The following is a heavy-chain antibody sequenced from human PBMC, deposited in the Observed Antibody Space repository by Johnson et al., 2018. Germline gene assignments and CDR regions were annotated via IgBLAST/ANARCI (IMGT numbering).Heavy chain of an antibody. CDR1: YSFTSYW. J-gene: IGHJ6*03. CDR2: IYPGDSDT. CDR3: ARQSSYYYYYMDV. V-gene: IGHV5-51*01. D-gene: IGHD3-16*02. Sequence: YSFTSYWIGWVRQMPGKGLEWMGIIYPGDSDTRYSPSFQGQVTISADKSISTAYLQWSSLKASDTAMYYCARQSSYYYYYMDVWGKGTTVTVSS.